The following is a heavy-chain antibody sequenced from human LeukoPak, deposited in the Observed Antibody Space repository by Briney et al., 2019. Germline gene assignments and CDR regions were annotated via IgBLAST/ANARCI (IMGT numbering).Heavy chain of an antibody. V-gene: IGHV1-2*02. CDR2: INSNAGGA. D-gene: IGHD5-18*01. CDR1: GYTFTDSY. CDR3: ARDRGPYGYSYPDY. J-gene: IGHJ4*02. Sequence: ASLKVSCKASGYTFTDSYIHWMRQAPGQRLEWMAWINSNAGGAKSAQKFQGRVTLTRDTSISTAYMELSRLSSDDTAVYYCARDRGPYGYSYPDYWGQGTLVSVSS.